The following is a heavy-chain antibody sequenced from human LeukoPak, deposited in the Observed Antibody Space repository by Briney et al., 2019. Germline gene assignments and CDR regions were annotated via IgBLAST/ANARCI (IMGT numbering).Heavy chain of an antibody. D-gene: IGHD6-13*01. V-gene: IGHV1-18*01. CDR2: ISAYNGNT. CDR1: RHLLPSCD. Sequence: GASVKVSCMASRHLLPSCDLRWVRQAPGQGLEWMGWISAYNGNTNYAQKLQGRVTMTTDTSTSTDYMEQMSRRSDDTAVYYCARRGQSSLWRSCFDHWGQGTLVTVSS. CDR3: ARRGQSSLWRSCFDH. J-gene: IGHJ5*02.